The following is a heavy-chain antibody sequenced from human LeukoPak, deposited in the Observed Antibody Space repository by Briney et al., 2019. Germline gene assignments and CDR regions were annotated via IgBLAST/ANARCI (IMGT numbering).Heavy chain of an antibody. V-gene: IGHV3-33*01. CDR3: ARDLQSMAAPVMPFDI. Sequence: GGSLRLSCAASGFTFSSYGMHWVRQAPGKGLEWVTVIWYDGSNKYYADSVKGRFTISRDKSKNTLYLQMNSLRAEDTAVYYCARDLQSMAAPVMPFDIWGQGTMVTVSS. CDR2: IWYDGSNK. J-gene: IGHJ3*02. D-gene: IGHD6-6*01. CDR1: GFTFSSYG.